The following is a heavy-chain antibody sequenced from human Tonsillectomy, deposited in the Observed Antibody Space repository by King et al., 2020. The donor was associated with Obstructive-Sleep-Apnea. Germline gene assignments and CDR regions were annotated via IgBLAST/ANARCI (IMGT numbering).Heavy chain of an antibody. J-gene: IGHJ4*02. CDR3: ASIAAAGRDFDC. V-gene: IGHV3-48*04. CDR2: IISMSITI. CDR1: GFTYSRYS. D-gene: IGHD6-13*01. Sequence: VQLVESGGGLVQPVGSLRLSCAASGFTYSRYSMNWVRRAPVRGLGWVSDIISMSITIYYSDSVKGRFTISRDNAKNPLYLQMNSLRAEDTAVYYCASIAAAGRDFDCWGQGTLVTVSS.